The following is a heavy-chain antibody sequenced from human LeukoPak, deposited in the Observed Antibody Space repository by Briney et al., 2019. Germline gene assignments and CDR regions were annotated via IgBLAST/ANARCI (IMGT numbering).Heavy chain of an antibody. J-gene: IGHJ4*02. D-gene: IGHD5-12*01. CDR3: AREFSVRLADY. CDR1: GFILRSHW. V-gene: IGHV3-48*04. CDR2: ISSSSSTI. Sequence: GGSLRLSCAASGFILRSHWMSWVRQAPGKGLEWVSYISSSSSTIYYADSVKGRFTISRDNAKNSLYLQMNSLRAEDTAVYYCAREFSVRLADYWGQGTLVTVSS.